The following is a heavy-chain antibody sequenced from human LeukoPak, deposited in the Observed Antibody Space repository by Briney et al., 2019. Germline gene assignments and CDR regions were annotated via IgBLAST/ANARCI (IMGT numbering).Heavy chain of an antibody. J-gene: IGHJ3*02. CDR2: IKQDGSEK. CDR3: ARGSSYYDSSGYYFRLDAFDI. Sequence: GGSLRLSCAASGFTFSSYWMSWVRQAPGKGLEWVANIKQDGSEKYYVDSVKGRFTISRDNAKNSLYLQMNSLRAEDTAVYYCARGSSYYDSSGYYFRLDAFDIWGQGTMVTVSS. V-gene: IGHV3-7*03. D-gene: IGHD3-22*01. CDR1: GFTFSSYW.